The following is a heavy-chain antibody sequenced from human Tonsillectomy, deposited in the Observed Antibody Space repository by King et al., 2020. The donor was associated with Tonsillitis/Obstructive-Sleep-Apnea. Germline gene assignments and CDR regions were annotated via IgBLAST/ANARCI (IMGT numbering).Heavy chain of an antibody. Sequence: VQLVESGGGVVQPGRSLRLSCAASGFTFSSYAMHWVRQAPGKGLEWVAVMSSDGNNKYYADSVKGRFTISRDNSKNTLYLHMNSLRAEDTVVYYCARGAYCTGGVCSNPFDYWGQGTLVTVSS. CDR2: MSSDGNNK. CDR1: GFTFSSYA. J-gene: IGHJ4*02. CDR3: ARGAYCTGGVCSNPFDY. D-gene: IGHD2-8*02. V-gene: IGHV3-30*01.